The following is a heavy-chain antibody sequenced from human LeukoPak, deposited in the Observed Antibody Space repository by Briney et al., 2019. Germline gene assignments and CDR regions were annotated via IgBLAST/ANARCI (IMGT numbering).Heavy chain of an antibody. CDR2: ISHDGSNK. V-gene: IGHV3-30*01. CDR1: GFSFSSYA. CDR3: ARDPTTNYYYYYMDV. Sequence: GGSLRLSCAASGFSFSSYAMHWVRQAPGKGLEWVAVISHDGSNKYYADSVKGRFTISRDNSKNTLYLQMNILRAEDTAVYYCARDPTTNYYYYYMDVWGKGTTVTVSS. D-gene: IGHD1-14*01. J-gene: IGHJ6*03.